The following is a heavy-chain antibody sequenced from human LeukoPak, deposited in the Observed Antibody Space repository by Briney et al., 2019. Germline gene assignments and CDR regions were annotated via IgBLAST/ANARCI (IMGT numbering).Heavy chain of an antibody. CDR2: IYYSGST. J-gene: IGHJ4*02. D-gene: IGHD5-18*01. CDR1: GGSISSSSYY. V-gene: IGHV4-39*01. CDR3: ARGLAMGWDVDGDY. Sequence: SETLSLTCTVSGGSISSSSYYWGWIRQPPGKGLEWIGSIYYSGSTYYNPSLKSRVTISVDTSKNQFSLKLSSVTAADTAVYYCARGLAMGWDVDGDYWGQRTLVTVSS.